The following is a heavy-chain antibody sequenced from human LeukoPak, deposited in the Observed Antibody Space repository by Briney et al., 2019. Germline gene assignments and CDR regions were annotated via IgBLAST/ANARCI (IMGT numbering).Heavy chain of an antibody. Sequence: GGSLRLSCAASGFTFSDYYMSWIRQAPGKGLEWVSYISSSGSTIYYADSVKGRFTISRDNAKNSLYLQMNSLRAEDTAVYYCARDIWFGGLGIDFDAMDVWGQGTTVTVSS. D-gene: IGHD3-10*01. J-gene: IGHJ6*02. CDR1: GFTFSDYY. V-gene: IGHV3-11*01. CDR2: ISSSGSTI. CDR3: ARDIWFGGLGIDFDAMDV.